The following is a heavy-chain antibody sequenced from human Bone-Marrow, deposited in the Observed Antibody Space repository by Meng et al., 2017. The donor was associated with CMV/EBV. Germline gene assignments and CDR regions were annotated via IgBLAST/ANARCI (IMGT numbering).Heavy chain of an antibody. D-gene: IGHD1-26*01. J-gene: IGHJ3*01. CDR1: SFTFNKFV. V-gene: IGHV3-23*01. CDR2: ITGSGGST. CDR3: AKSNVGASCFDF. Sequence: CAASSFTFNKFVMSWVRQAPGKGLEWVSSITGSGGSTYYADSVKGRLTISRDNSKNTLNLQMNSLRVEDTAVYYCAKSNVGASCFDFWGQGTMVTVSS.